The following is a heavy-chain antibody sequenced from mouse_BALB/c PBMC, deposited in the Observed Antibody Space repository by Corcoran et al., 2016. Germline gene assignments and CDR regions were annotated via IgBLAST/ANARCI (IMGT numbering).Heavy chain of an antibody. Sequence: EVQLQQSGPELVKPGASVKMSCKASGYTFTGYVMHWVKQKPGQGLEWIGYINPYNDGTKYNEKFKGKATLTSDKSSSTAYMELSSLTSEDSAVYYCARKLGKDAMDYWGQGTSVTVSS. CDR3: ARKLGKDAMDY. V-gene: IGHV1S136*01. J-gene: IGHJ4*01. CDR1: GYTFTGYV. CDR2: INPYNDGT. D-gene: IGHD4-1*01.